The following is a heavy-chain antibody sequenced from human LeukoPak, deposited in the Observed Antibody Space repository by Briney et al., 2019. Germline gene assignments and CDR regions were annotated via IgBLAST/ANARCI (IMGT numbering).Heavy chain of an antibody. CDR1: GFTFIDYD. Sequence: GGSLRLSCAASGFTFIDYDMHWVRQVIGKGLEWVSAIGICGDTHYSGSVKGRFTISRENAESSLYLQMNSLRAEDTAVYYCARGGIQVSGIDEFDYWGQGTMVTVSS. CDR3: ARGGIQVSGIDEFDY. D-gene: IGHD6-19*01. CDR2: IGICGDT. J-gene: IGHJ3*01. V-gene: IGHV3-13*01.